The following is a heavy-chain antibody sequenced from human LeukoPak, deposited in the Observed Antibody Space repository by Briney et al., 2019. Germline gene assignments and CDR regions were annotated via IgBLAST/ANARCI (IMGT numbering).Heavy chain of an antibody. CDR3: ARDPLIIAAAGTSDY. Sequence: GVSVKVSCKASGYTFTSYGISWVRQAPGQGLEWMGWISAYSGNTNYAQKLQGRVTMTTDTSTSTAYMELRSLRSDDTAVYYCARDPLIIAAAGTSDYWGQGTLVTVSS. J-gene: IGHJ4*02. CDR1: GYTFTSYG. D-gene: IGHD6-13*01. CDR2: ISAYSGNT. V-gene: IGHV1-18*01.